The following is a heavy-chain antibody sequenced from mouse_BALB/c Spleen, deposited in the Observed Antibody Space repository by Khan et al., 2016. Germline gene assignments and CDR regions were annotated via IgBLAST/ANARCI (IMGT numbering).Heavy chain of an antibody. V-gene: IGHV14-3*02. CDR1: GFNIRDTY. Sequence: VQLQQSGAELVKPGASVKLSCTASGFNIRDTYMHWVKQRPEQDLEWIGRIDPANGNTKYDPKFQGKATITSDTSSNTAYLQLSSLTSEDTAVYYCEGNYVGYYAMDYWGQGTSVTVSS. CDR3: EGNYVGYYAMDY. J-gene: IGHJ4*01. CDR2: IDPANGNT. D-gene: IGHD2-1*01.